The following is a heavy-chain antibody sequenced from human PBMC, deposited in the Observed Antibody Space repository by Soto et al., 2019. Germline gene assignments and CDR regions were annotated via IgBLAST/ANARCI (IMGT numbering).Heavy chain of an antibody. Sequence: QGQLVQSGAEVKKPGASVKVSCTASGNTFTNFGVTWVRQAPGQGLEWMGWISAYTDYPNYAQKFQGRVTMTIDTSTSTAYLDLRSLTSDDTAVYYCARVIPGAEAWFDPWGQGTLVTVSS. CDR3: ARVIPGAEAWFDP. CDR2: ISAYTDYP. D-gene: IGHD2-2*01. V-gene: IGHV1-18*01. CDR1: GNTFTNFG. J-gene: IGHJ5*02.